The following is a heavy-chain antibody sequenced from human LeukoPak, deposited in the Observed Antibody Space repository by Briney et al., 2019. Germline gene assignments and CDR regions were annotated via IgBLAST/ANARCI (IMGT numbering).Heavy chain of an antibody. Sequence: SETLSLTSTVPGGSISRYYWSWIRQPPGKGLEWIGYIYYSGSTNFKPSLKSRVTISVDTSKNQFSLKLSSVTAANTAVYYCARASITMVRGVPGWFDPWGQGTLVTVSS. J-gene: IGHJ5*02. CDR2: IYYSGST. CDR1: GGSISRYY. CDR3: ARASITMVRGVPGWFDP. V-gene: IGHV4-59*08. D-gene: IGHD3-10*01.